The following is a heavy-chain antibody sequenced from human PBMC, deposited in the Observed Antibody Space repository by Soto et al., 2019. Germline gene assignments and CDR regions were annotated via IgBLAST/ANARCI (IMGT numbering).Heavy chain of an antibody. J-gene: IGHJ4*02. V-gene: IGHV3-23*01. Sequence: EVQLLESGGGLVQPGGSLRLSCAASGFTFNNYAMTWVRQAPGKGLEWVSAISGGGDTTSYADSVKGRFTVSRDGSKNTLNLQMSSLRAEDTALYYCAKGRGGSGSLTPRVDFWGQGTMLTVSS. CDR2: ISGGGDTT. CDR1: GFTFNNYA. D-gene: IGHD3-10*01. CDR3: AKGRGGSGSLTPRVDF.